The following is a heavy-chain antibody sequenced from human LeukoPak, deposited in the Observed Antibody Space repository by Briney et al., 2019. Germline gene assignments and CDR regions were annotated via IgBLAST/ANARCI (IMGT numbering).Heavy chain of an antibody. J-gene: IGHJ3*02. CDR3: ARGRYYYDSSGYFIGDAFDI. Sequence: GGSLRLSCAASGFTFSSYSMNWVRQAPGKGLEWVSSISSSSSYIYYADSVKGRFTISRDNAKNSLYLQMNSLRAEDTAVYYCARGRYYYDSSGYFIGDAFDIWGQGTMVTVSS. CDR2: ISSSSSYI. V-gene: IGHV3-21*01. CDR1: GFTFSSYS. D-gene: IGHD3-22*01.